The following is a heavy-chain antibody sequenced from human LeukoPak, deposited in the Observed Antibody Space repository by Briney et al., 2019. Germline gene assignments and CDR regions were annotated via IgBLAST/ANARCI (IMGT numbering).Heavy chain of an antibody. CDR1: GGTFSSYA. D-gene: IGHD3-3*01. Sequence: SVKVSCKASGGTFSSYAISWVRQAPGQGLEWMGGIIPIFGTANYAQKFQGRVTITADESTSTAYMELSSLRSEDTAVYYCAAARLDEFWWGYWGQGTLVTVSS. V-gene: IGHV1-69*01. CDR2: IIPIFGTA. CDR3: AAARLDEFWWGY. J-gene: IGHJ4*02.